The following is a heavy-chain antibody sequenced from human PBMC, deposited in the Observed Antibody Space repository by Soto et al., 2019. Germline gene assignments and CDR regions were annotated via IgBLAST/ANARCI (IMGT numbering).Heavy chain of an antibody. V-gene: IGHV3-23*01. J-gene: IGHJ4*02. CDR3: AKAEWRYFDY. CDR2: ISGTGGTT. CDR1: GFTFSSYA. Sequence: HPGGSLRLSCAASGFTFSSYAMSWVRQAPGKGLEWVSTISGTGGTTYYADSVKGRFTISRDNSKNTLYLQMNSLRAEDTAVYYCAKAEWRYFDYWGQGTLVTVSS. D-gene: IGHD2-8*01.